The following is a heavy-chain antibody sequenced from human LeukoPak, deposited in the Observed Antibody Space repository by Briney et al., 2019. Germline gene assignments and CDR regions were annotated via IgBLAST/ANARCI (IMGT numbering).Heavy chain of an antibody. CDR1: GFTFSDYY. Sequence: GGSLRLSCAASGFTFSDYYMSWIRQAPGKGLEWVSYISSSGSTIYYADSVKGRFTISRDNAKNSLYLQMNSLRAEDTAVCYCARVYSYGPLDYWGQGTLVTVSS. J-gene: IGHJ4*02. CDR3: ARVYSYGPLDY. V-gene: IGHV3-11*01. D-gene: IGHD5-18*01. CDR2: ISSSGSTI.